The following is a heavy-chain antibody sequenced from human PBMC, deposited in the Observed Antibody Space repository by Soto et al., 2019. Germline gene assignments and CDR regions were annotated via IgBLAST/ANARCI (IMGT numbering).Heavy chain of an antibody. CDR1: GFTFSSYG. D-gene: IGHD3-10*01. Sequence: GGSLRLSCAASGFTFSSYGMHWVRQAPGKGLEWVAVISYDGSNKYYADSVKGRFTISRDNSKNTLYLQMNSLRAEDTAVYYCAPANGDFYYGSGPPPQMFDPWGQGTLVTVSS. CDR3: APANGDFYYGSGPPPQMFDP. CDR2: ISYDGSNK. V-gene: IGHV3-30*03. J-gene: IGHJ5*02.